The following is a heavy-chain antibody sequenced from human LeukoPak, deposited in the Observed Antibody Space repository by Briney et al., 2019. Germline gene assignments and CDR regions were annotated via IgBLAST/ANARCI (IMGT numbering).Heavy chain of an antibody. J-gene: IGHJ5*02. Sequence: QTGGSVRLFCAASGFTLSIYWMSWVRHAPGRGRVWLVYIKQDGSDKYYVDSVKGRFTISTDNPKNSMYLQMNILGAEDTAVYYCARVSPPSVSYYVFWSGPNRSNWFVPWGEGTLVTLSS. CDR2: IKQDGSDK. CDR3: ARVSPPSVSYYVFWSGPNRSNWFVP. V-gene: IGHV3-7*01. CDR1: GFTLSIYW. D-gene: IGHD3-3*01.